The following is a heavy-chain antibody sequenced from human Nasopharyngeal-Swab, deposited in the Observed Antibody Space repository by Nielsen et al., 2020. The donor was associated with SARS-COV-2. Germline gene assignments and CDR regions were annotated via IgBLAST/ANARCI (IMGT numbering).Heavy chain of an antibody. CDR2: IDWDDDK. V-gene: IGHV2-70*11. CDR1: GFSLSTSGMC. J-gene: IGHJ6*02. Sequence: SGPTLVKPTQTLTLTCTFSGFSLSTSGMCVSWIRQPPGKALEWLARIDWDDDKYYSTSLKTRLTISKDTSKTQVVLTMTNMDPVDTATYCCVRNTVNYSYGMDVWGQGTTVTVSS. D-gene: IGHD4-17*01. CDR3: VRNTVNYSYGMDV.